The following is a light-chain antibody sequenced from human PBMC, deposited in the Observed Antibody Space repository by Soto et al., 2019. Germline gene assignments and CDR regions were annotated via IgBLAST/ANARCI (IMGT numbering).Light chain of an antibody. J-gene: IGLJ1*01. V-gene: IGLV1-44*01. CDR2: SND. Sequence: QSVLTQSPSASGAPGQRVTISCSGSSSNIGTYTVNWYQQLPGTAPKLLIYSNDQRPSGVPDRFSGSKSGTSASLAIIGLLSEDEADYYCAAWDDSLNGYVFGTGTKVTVL. CDR3: AAWDDSLNGYV. CDR1: SSNIGTYT.